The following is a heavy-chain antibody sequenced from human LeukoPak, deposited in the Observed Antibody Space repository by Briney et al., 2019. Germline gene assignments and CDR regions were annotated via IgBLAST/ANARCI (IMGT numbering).Heavy chain of an antibody. V-gene: IGHV1-8*03. CDR2: MNPNSGNT. CDR3: ARRMRGDAFDI. J-gene: IGHJ3*02. CDR1: GYTFTSYD. Sequence: GASEKVSCKASGYTFTSYDINWVRQATGQGLEWMGWMNPNSGNTGYAQKFQGRVTITRNTSISTAYMELSSLRSEDTAVYYCARRMRGDAFDIWGQGTMVTVSS. D-gene: IGHD2/OR15-2a*01.